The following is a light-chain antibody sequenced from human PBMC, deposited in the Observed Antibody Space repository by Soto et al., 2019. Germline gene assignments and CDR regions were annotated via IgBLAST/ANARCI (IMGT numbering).Light chain of an antibody. CDR1: SSKNGSTYD. Sequence: VPTQPPPVSGAPGARGPLSPTGGSSKNGSTYDVQWYQQLPGTAPKLLIHGNTDRPSGVPDRFSGSKSGTSASLAITGLQADDEADYYCQSYDDSLSVHYVFGTGTKVTGL. CDR2: GNT. V-gene: IGLV1-40*01. CDR3: QSYDDSLSVHYV. J-gene: IGLJ1*01.